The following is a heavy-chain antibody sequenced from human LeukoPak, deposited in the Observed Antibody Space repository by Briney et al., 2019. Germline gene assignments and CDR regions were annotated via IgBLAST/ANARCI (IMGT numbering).Heavy chain of an antibody. CDR2: ISGSGGGT. CDR1: GFTFSSSA. J-gene: IGHJ5*02. CDR3: AKGVSSRNYNWFDP. D-gene: IGHD6-13*01. V-gene: IGHV3-23*01. Sequence: GSLRLSCAASGFTFSSSAMSWVRQAPGKGLEWVSAISGSGGGTYYADSVKGRFTISRDNSKNTLYLQMNSLRAEDTAVYYCAKGVSSRNYNWFDPWGQGTLVTVSS.